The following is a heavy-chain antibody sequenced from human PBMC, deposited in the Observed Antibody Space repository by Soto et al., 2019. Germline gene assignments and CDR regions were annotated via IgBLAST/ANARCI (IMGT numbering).Heavy chain of an antibody. J-gene: IGHJ4*02. CDR3: AKKVNSGSGSQYFDY. V-gene: IGHV3-23*01. CDR1: GFTFSSYS. D-gene: IGHD3-10*01. Sequence: GSLRLSCAASGFTFSSYSMSWVRQAPGKVLEWVSGFRGSGDDGTTYYADSVKGRFTISRDNSKNMLFLQMNSLRAEDTAIYYCAKKVNSGSGSQYFDYWGQGXLVTVPS. CDR2: FRGSGDDGTT.